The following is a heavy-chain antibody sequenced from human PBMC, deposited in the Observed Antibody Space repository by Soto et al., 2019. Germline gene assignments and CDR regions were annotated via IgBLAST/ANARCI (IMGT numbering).Heavy chain of an antibody. CDR3: AKDLGVLRYFDCTDV. CDR1: GFTLSSYG. V-gene: IGHV3-30*18. D-gene: IGHD3-9*01. CDR2: ISYDGSNK. J-gene: IGHJ6*02. Sequence: GGSLRLSCAASGFTLSSYGMHWVRQAPGKGLEWVAVISYDGSNKYYADSVKGRFTISRDNSKNTLYLQMNSLRAEDTAVFFFAKDLGVLRYFDCTDVWGQGTTVTVSS.